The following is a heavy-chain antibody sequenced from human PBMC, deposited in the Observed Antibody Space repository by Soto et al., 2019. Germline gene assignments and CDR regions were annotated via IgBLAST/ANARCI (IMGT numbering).Heavy chain of an antibody. D-gene: IGHD4-17*01. CDR2: ISYDGSNK. V-gene: IGHV3-30-3*01. Sequence: QVQLVESGGGVVQPGRSLRLSCAASGFTFSSYAMHWVRQAPGKGLEWVAVISYDGSNKYYADSVKGRFTISRDNSKNTLYLQRNSLRAEDTAVYYCASSPYGDSTGYFDLWGRGTLVTVSS. CDR3: ASSPYGDSTGYFDL. J-gene: IGHJ2*01. CDR1: GFTFSSYA.